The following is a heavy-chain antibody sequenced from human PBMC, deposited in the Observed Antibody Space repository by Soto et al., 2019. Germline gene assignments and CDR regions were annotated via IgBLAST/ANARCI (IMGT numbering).Heavy chain of an antibody. CDR3: ARDQGLAVADFDT. J-gene: IGHJ4*02. D-gene: IGHD6-19*01. Sequence: SETLSLTCTVSGDSATSSNYYWSWIRQPPGKGLEWIGYIYYSGTTNYNPSLKSRVTISVDTSKNQISLRLTSVTAADTAVYYCARDQGLAVADFDTWGLETVLPVSS. V-gene: IGHV4-61*01. CDR1: GDSATSSNYY. CDR2: IYYSGTT.